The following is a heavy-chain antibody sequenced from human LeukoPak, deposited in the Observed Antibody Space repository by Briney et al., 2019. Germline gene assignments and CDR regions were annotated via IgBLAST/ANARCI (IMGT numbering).Heavy chain of an antibody. CDR3: ARRRITMVRGVIQAAFDI. V-gene: IGHV4-39*01. D-gene: IGHD3-10*01. J-gene: IGHJ3*02. CDR1: GGSISSSSYY. CDR2: IYYSGST. Sequence: KASETLSLTCTVSGGSISSSSYYWGWIRQPPGKGLEWIGSIYYSGSTYYNPSLKSRVTISVDTSKNQFSLKLSSVTAADTAVYYCARRRITMVRGVIQAAFDIWGQGTMVTVSS.